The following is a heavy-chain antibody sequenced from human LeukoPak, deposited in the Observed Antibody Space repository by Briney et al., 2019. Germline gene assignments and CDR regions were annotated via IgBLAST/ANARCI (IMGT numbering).Heavy chain of an antibody. CDR1: GGTFSSYA. D-gene: IGHD3-16*02. J-gene: IGHJ4*02. Sequence: SVKVSCKASGGTFSSYAISWVRQAPGQGLEWMGGIIPIFGTANYAQKFQGRVTMTRDTSTSTVYMELSSLRSEDTAVYYCARSTPLVTFGGVIENYYFDYWGQGTLVTVSS. CDR3: ARSTPLVTFGGVIENYYFDY. CDR2: IIPIFGTA. V-gene: IGHV1-69*05.